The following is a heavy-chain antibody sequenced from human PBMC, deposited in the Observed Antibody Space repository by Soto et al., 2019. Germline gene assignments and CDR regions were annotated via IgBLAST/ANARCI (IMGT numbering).Heavy chain of an antibody. J-gene: IGHJ6*02. CDR1: GFTFSNYS. V-gene: IGHV3-21*01. Sequence: PGWSLRLSCVGSGFTFSNYSINWVRQAPGKGLEWVSSIGSRSDIYYADSVKGRLTISRDNAENSVSLQMNSLRAEDTAVYYCAREYTAWPLAYGLDVWGQGTKVTVSS. CDR2: IGSRSDI. CDR3: AREYTAWPLAYGLDV. D-gene: IGHD2-2*02.